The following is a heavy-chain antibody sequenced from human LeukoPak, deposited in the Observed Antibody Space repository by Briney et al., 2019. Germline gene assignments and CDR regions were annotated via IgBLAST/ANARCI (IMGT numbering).Heavy chain of an antibody. CDR3: ARATLDN. CDR1: GFTVGSTY. CDR2: IYSGGST. V-gene: IGHV3-53*01. Sequence: PGGSLRLSCAASGFTVGSTYISWVRQAPGKGLEWVSVIYSGGSTKYADSVKARFTISRDKSKNTVYLQMNNLRAEDTAVYYCARATLDNWGQGSLVTVSS. J-gene: IGHJ4*02.